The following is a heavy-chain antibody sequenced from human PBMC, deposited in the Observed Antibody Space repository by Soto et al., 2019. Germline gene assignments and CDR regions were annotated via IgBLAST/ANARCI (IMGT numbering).Heavy chain of an antibody. CDR1: GFTFSSYS. D-gene: IGHD6-13*01. Sequence: GSLRLSCAASGFTFSSYSMNWVRQAPGKGLEWVSSISSSSSYIYYADSVKGRFTISRDNAKNSLYLQMNSLRAEDTAVYYCAVSIQYSSSWSYYYYGMDVWGQGTTVTVSS. J-gene: IGHJ6*02. V-gene: IGHV3-21*01. CDR3: AVSIQYSSSWSYYYYGMDV. CDR2: ISSSSSYI.